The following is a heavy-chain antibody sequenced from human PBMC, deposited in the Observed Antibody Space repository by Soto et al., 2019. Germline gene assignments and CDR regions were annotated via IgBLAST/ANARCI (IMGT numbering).Heavy chain of an antibody. CDR2: SRHRADSHRT. Sequence: QPGGSLRLSCAASRFSFSDSDMNLVRLTPGKGLEWVGRSRHRADSHRTEYAASVTGRFTISRDDSKNSLYLQMNSLKTEDTAVYYCVGESFYRLDFWGQGALVTVSP. D-gene: IGHD3-16*01. CDR3: VGESFYRLDF. CDR1: RFSFSDSD. J-gene: IGHJ4*02. V-gene: IGHV3-72*01.